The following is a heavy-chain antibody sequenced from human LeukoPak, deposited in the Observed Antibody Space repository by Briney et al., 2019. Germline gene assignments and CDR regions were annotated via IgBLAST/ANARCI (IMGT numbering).Heavy chain of an antibody. CDR3: IVFGDSNH. J-gene: IGHJ5*02. CDR2: IHTSGDT. V-gene: IGHV3-53*01. CDR1: GSSFSTYA. D-gene: IGHD4-17*01. Sequence: PGGSLRLSCVGSGSSFSTYAISWVRQAPGKGLEWVSAIHTSGDTCYADSVKGRFTISRDTSKNTLYLQINSLRVEDTAVYYCIVFGDSNHWGQGTLVTVSS.